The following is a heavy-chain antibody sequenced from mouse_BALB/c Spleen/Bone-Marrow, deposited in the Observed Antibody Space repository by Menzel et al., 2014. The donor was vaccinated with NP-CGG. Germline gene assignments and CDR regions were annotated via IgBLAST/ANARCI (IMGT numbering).Heavy chain of an antibody. CDR2: IDPANGNT. V-gene: IGHV14-3*02. J-gene: IGHJ4*01. D-gene: IGHD1-1*01. CDR3: ARRLRSAMDY. Sequence: VQLQQSGAEFVKPGASVKLSCTASGFNIKDTYIHWVKQRPEQGLEWIGRIDPANGNTKYDPKFQGKATITADTSSNTAYLQLSSLTSEGTAVYYCARRLRSAMDYWGQGTSVTVSS. CDR1: GFNIKDTY.